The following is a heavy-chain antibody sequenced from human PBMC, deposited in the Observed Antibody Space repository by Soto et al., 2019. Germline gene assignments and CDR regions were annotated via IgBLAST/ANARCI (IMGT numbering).Heavy chain of an antibody. Sequence: SETLSLTCTVSGGSISNYYWSWIRQPPGKGLEWIGYFSYSGTTKYNPSLKSRVTISADTSKNQFSLKLTSVTAADTAVYYCVSGFDYYFAYWGQGPLVTASS. CDR2: FSYSGTT. CDR1: GGSISNYY. V-gene: IGHV4-59*01. D-gene: IGHD6-19*01. J-gene: IGHJ4*02. CDR3: VSGFDYYFAY.